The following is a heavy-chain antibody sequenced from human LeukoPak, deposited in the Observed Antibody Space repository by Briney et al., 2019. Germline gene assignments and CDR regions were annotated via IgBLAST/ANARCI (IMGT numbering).Heavy chain of an antibody. D-gene: IGHD3-10*01. V-gene: IGHV3-23*01. CDR1: GFSFNNNA. CDR3: AKDLRGVPGNN. Sequence: GGSLRLSCTASGFSFNNNAMTWVRQVPAKGLEWVSSITTGGETTYYADSVKGRFTISRDNSENTLYLQMNSLRAEDTALYYCAKDLRGVPGNNWGQGTLVTVSS. J-gene: IGHJ4*02. CDR2: ITTGGETT.